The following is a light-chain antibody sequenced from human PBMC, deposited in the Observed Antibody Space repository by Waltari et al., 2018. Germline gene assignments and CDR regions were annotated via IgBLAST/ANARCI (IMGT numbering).Light chain of an antibody. V-gene: IGKV1-39*01. Sequence: TFRASQNIKNYLNWYHQRPGTAPKLLIFETSNLHSGVPSRFSGSGSGTDFTLTISSLQPEDFGTYYCQQTYSGPLTFGGGTKMES. J-gene: IGKJ4*01. CDR3: QQTYSGPLT. CDR2: ETS. CDR1: QNIKNY.